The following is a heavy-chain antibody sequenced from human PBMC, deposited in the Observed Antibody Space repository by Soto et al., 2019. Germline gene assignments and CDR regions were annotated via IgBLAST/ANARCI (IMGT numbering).Heavy chain of an antibody. D-gene: IGHD3-22*01. Sequence: GGSLRLSCAASGFTFSSYGMHWVRQAPGKGLEWVAVIWYDGSNKYYADSVKGRFTISRDNSKKTLYLQMNSLRAEDTAVYYCARDFLTEYYDSSGPQLDYWGQGTLVTVSS. J-gene: IGHJ4*02. CDR2: IWYDGSNK. CDR3: ARDFLTEYYDSSGPQLDY. CDR1: GFTFSSYG. V-gene: IGHV3-33*01.